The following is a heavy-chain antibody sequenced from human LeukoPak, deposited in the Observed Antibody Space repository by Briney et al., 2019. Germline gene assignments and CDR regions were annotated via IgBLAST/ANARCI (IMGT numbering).Heavy chain of an antibody. J-gene: IGHJ6*02. CDR1: GGTFSSYA. D-gene: IGHD1-26*01. CDR2: IIPIFGTA. Sequence: GASVKVSCKASGGTFSSYAISWVRQAPGQGLEWMGGIIPIFGTANYAQKFQGRVTITADESTSTAYMELSSLRSEDTAVYYCARVGAVVGELLRYYYYYGMDVWGQGTTVTVSS. V-gene: IGHV1-69*13. CDR3: ARVGAVVGELLRYYYYYGMDV.